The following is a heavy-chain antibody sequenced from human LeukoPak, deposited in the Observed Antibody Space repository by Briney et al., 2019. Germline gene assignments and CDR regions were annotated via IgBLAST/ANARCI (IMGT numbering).Heavy chain of an antibody. D-gene: IGHD2-21*01. CDR3: VRGYCGGDCPSGESV. Sequence: ASVKVSCKASGYTFTGYYMIWVRQAPGQGLEWMGWVIPNSGATNYAQKFQGRVTMTRDTSISTAYMELSSLRSDDTAVYYCVRGYCGGDCPSGESVWGQGTLVTVSS. CDR1: GYTFTGYY. J-gene: IGHJ4*02. V-gene: IGHV1-2*02. CDR2: VIPNSGAT.